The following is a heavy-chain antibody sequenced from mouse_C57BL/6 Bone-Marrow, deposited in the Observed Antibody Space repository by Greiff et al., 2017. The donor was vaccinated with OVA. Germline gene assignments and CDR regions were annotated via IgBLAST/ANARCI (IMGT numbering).Heavy chain of an antibody. J-gene: IGHJ4*01. V-gene: IGHV1-64*01. CDR1: GYTFTSYW. D-gene: IGHD2-1*01. Sequence: QVQLQQPGAELVKPGASVKLSCKASGYTFTSYWMHWVKQRPGQGLEWIGMIHPNSGSTNYNEKFKSKATLTVDKSSSTAYMQLSSLTSEDSAVYYFARGGYYGNYDAMDYWGQGTSVTVSS. CDR3: ARGGYYGNYDAMDY. CDR2: IHPNSGST.